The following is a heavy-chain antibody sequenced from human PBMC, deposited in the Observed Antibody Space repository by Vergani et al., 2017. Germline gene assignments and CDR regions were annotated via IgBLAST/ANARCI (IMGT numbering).Heavy chain of an antibody. V-gene: IGHV1-46*01. CDR2: INPSGGST. CDR3: ARVPEARWLHQRGGYYFDY. J-gene: IGHJ4*02. CDR1: GYTFTSYY. D-gene: IGHD5-24*01. Sequence: QVQLVQSGAEVKKPGASVKVSCKASGYTFTSYYMHWVRQAPGQGLEWMGIINPSGGSTSYAQKFQGRVTMTRDTSTSTVYMELSRLRSNDTAVYYCARVPEARWLHQRGGYYFDYWGQGTLVTVSS.